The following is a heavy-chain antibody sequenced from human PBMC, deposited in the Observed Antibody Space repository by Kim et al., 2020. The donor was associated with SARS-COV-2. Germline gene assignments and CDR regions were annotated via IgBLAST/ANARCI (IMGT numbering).Heavy chain of an antibody. CDR2: VKQDGSEK. CDR1: GLSFSRHW. CDR3: VTRRCASTGCYDTSLYCFDH. V-gene: IGHV3-7*01. Sequence: GGSLRLSCVASGLSFSRHWMTWVRLAPGKGLEWVANVKQDGSEKNYVDSVKGRFTISRDNDRNSVYLQMNSLRAEDTALYYCVTRRCASTGCYDTSLYCFDHWGQGTLVTVSS. D-gene: IGHD2-2*01. J-gene: IGHJ4*02.